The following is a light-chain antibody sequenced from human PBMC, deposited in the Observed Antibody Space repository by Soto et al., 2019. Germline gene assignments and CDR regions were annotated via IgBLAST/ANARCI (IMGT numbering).Light chain of an antibody. V-gene: IGLV2-8*01. CDR1: SSDVGGYNY. Sequence: QSVLTQPPSASGSPGQSVAISCTGTSSDVGGYNYVSWYQQHPGKAPELMIYEVNKRPSGVPDRFSGSKSGNTASLTVSGLQDEDEADYYCSSYAGRSNVFGTGTKVTVL. CDR3: SSYAGRSNV. CDR2: EVN. J-gene: IGLJ1*01.